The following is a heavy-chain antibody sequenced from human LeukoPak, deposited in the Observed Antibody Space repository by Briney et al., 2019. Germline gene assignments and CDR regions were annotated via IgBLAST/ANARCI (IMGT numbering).Heavy chain of an antibody. CDR2: IKSKTDGGTT. CDR1: GFTFSNAW. D-gene: IGHD3-9*01. CDR3: TTVVVGYFDWLLSDFDY. Sequence: GGSLRLSCAASGFTFSNAWMSWVRQAPGKGLEWVGRIKSKTDGGTTDYAAPVKGRFTISRDDSKNTLYLQMNSLKTEDTAVYYCTTVVVGYFDWLLSDFDYWGKGTLVTVSS. J-gene: IGHJ4*02. V-gene: IGHV3-15*01.